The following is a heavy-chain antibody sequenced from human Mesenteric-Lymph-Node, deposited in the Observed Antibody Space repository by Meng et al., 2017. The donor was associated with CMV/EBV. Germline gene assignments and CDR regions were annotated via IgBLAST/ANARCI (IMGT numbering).Heavy chain of an antibody. D-gene: IGHD3-22*01. Sequence: GLSLGRYGMDWVRQAPAEGRGWVSVISITHNYISYADSVKGRFTISRDNAMNSRYVQMNSRRAEDTAVYHCARGYFYDDSGYRRFGPWGQGTLVTVSS. J-gene: IGHJ5*02. V-gene: IGHV3-21*01. CDR3: ARGYFYDDSGYRRFGP. CDR2: ISITHNYI. CDR1: GLSLGRYG.